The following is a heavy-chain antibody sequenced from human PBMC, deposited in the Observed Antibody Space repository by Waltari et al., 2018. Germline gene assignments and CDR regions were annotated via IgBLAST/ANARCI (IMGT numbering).Heavy chain of an antibody. Sequence: EVRLEESGGGLVEPGGSLRISCEDSGFSFSKAWINWVRQAAGNGLEWFVPTKSTSDGCTAHHAPPGKVLGTLATYDSRNTPYLQMDILKTEDPAGYYWSTDWGFVGSPVCRFFDLWGRGTLVTVSS. J-gene: IGHJ2*01. V-gene: IGHV3-15*01. CDR1: GFSFSKAW. D-gene: IGHD1-26*01. CDR2: TKSTSDGCTA. CDR3: STDWGFVGSPVCRFFDL.